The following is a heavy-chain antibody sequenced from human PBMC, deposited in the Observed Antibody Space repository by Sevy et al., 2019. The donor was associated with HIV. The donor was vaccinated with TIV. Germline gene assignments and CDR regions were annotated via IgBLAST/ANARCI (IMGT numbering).Heavy chain of an antibody. Sequence: GGSLRLSCAASGFTFSNYWMSWVRQAPGKGLEWVANIKLDGSEKYYVDSVKGRFTISRDNAKNSLYLQMNSLRAEDTALYYCARDCSSTSCLWGLDVRGQGTTVTVSS. V-gene: IGHV3-7*03. CDR3: ARDCSSTSCLWGLDV. D-gene: IGHD2-2*01. CDR2: IKLDGSEK. J-gene: IGHJ6*02. CDR1: GFTFSNYW.